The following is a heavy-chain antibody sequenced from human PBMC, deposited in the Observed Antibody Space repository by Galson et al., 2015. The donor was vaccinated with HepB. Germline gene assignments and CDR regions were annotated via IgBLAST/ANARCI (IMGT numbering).Heavy chain of an antibody. D-gene: IGHD6-6*01. CDR1: GYTFTDYY. CDR2: VDPEDGET. V-gene: IGHV1-69-2*01. Sequence: VKVSCKVSGYTFTDYYMHWVQQAPGKGLERMGLVDPEDGETIYAEKFQGRVTITADTSTDTAYMELSSLRSEDTAVYYCATSQRSSSGQVDYWGQGTLVTVSS. J-gene: IGHJ4*02. CDR3: ATSQRSSSGQVDY.